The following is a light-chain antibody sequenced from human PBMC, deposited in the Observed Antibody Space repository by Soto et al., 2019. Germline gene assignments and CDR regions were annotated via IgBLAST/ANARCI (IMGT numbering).Light chain of an antibody. CDR1: SSDVGGYNY. V-gene: IGLV2-14*01. CDR3: SSYTSSSTRVV. Sequence: QSALTQPRSVSGSPGQSITISYTGTSSDVGGYNYVSWYQQHPGKAPKLMIYEVSNRPSGVSNRFSGSKSGNTASLTISGLQAEDEADYYCSSYTSSSTRVVFGGGTKLTVL. J-gene: IGLJ2*01. CDR2: EVS.